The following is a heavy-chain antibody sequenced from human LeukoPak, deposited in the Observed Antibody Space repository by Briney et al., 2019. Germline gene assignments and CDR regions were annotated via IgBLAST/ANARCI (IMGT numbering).Heavy chain of an antibody. CDR2: ISYGGNTA. CDR1: GFTFMNYN. J-gene: IGHJ4*02. V-gene: IGHV3-30*04. Sequence: GTSLRLSCAASGFTFMNYNMHWVRQAPGKGLEWVSFISYGGNTAYYADSVKGRITISRDDSKSTLFLQVNSLNTEDTAVYYCARDDYAPDYWGQGTLVTVSS. D-gene: IGHD4-17*01. CDR3: ARDDYAPDY.